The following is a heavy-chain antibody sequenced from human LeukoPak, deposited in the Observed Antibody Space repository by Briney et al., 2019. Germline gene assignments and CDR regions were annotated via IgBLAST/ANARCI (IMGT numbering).Heavy chain of an antibody. CDR3: ARGVAGRYYFDY. J-gene: IGHJ4*02. CDR2: IWYDGGNK. D-gene: IGHD6-19*01. CDR1: GFTFSNYG. Sequence: GRSLRLSCAASGFTFSNYGMHWVRQAPGKGLEWVAVIWYDGGNKYYADSVKGRFTISRDNSKNTLYLQMNSLRAEDTAVYYCARGVAGRYYFDYWGQGTLVTVSS. V-gene: IGHV3-33*01.